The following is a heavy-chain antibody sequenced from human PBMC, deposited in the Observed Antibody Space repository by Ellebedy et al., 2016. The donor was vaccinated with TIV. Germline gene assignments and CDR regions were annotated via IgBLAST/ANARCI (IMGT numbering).Heavy chain of an antibody. J-gene: IGHJ3*02. V-gene: IGHV3-7*01. CDR2: INQVGRTT. CDR1: GFTFSSSW. CDR3: ATDKVCFTFDI. Sequence: GESLKISCAASGFTFSSSWMTWVRQAPGQGLEWVANINQVGRTTNYVDSVQGRFTISRDNAKNSLYLQLTSLRVDDTAMYYCATDKVCFTFDIWGRGTMVTVSS.